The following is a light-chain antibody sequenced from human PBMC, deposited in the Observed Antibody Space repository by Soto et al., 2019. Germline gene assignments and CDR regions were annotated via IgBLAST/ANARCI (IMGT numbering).Light chain of an antibody. J-gene: IGKJ5*01. CDR2: VAS. CDR1: QGINSY. V-gene: IGKV1-9*01. CDR3: QQYGYSPIT. Sequence: IQLTQSPSSLSASVGDRVTITCRASQGINSYLAWYQQKPGKIPKLLIYVASTLQSGVPSRFSGSGSGTDFTLTISSLQPEDFAVYYCQQYGYSPITFGQGTRLEIK.